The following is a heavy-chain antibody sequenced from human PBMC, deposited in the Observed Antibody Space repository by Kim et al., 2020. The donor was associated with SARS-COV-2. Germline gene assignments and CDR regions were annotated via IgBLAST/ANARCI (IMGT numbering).Heavy chain of an antibody. CDR3: ARDERRAAGTGYGMDV. Sequence: SVKVSCKASGGTFSSYAISWVRQAPGQGLEWMGGIIPIFGTANYAQKFQGRVTITADESTSTAYMELSSLRSEDTAVYYCARDERRAAGTGYGMDVWGQGTTVTVSS. D-gene: IGHD6-13*01. J-gene: IGHJ6*02. CDR2: IIPIFGTA. V-gene: IGHV1-69*13. CDR1: GGTFSSYA.